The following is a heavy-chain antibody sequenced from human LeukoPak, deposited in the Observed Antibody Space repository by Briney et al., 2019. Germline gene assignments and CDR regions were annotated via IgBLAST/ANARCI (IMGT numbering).Heavy chain of an antibody. CDR1: GFTFSDYY. V-gene: IGHV3-11*04. J-gene: IGHJ4*02. CDR2: ISSSSSTI. CDR3: ARDDGYYYGSGSYSSLDY. D-gene: IGHD3-10*01. Sequence: GGSLRLSCAASGFTFSDYYMSWVRQAPGKGLEWVSYISSSSSTIYYADSVKGRFTISRDNAKNSLYLQMNSLRAEDTAVYYCARDDGYYYGSGSYSSLDYWGQGTLVTVSS.